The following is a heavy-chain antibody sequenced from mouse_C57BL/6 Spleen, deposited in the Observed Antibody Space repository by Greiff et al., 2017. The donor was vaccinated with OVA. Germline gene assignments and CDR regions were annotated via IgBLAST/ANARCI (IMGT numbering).Heavy chain of an antibody. CDR3: ARDRGDGGAMDY. Sequence: EVMLVESEGGLVQPGSSMKLSCTASGFTFSDYYMAWVRQVPEKGLEWVANINYDGSSTYYLDSLKSRFIISRDNAKNILYLQMSSLKSEDTATYYCARDRGDGGAMDYWGQGTSVTVSS. CDR1: GFTFSDYY. CDR2: INYDGSST. J-gene: IGHJ4*01. V-gene: IGHV5-16*01. D-gene: IGHD3-1*01.